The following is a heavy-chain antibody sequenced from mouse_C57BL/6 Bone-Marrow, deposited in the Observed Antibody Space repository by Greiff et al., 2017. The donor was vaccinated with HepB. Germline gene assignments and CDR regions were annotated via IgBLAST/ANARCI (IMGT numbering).Heavy chain of an antibody. D-gene: IGHD2-3*01. Sequence: QVQLQQPGAELVRPGTSVKLSCKASGYTFTSYWMHWVKQRPGQGLEWIGVIDPSDSYTNYNQKFKGKATLTVDTSSSTACMQLSSLTSEDSAVYYCARMGEDYFDYWGQGTTLTVSS. J-gene: IGHJ2*01. CDR1: GYTFTSYW. V-gene: IGHV1-59*01. CDR3: ARMGEDYFDY. CDR2: IDPSDSYT.